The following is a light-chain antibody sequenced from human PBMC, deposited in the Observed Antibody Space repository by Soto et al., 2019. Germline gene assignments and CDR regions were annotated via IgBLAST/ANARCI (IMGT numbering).Light chain of an antibody. J-gene: IGKJ4*01. CDR2: GAS. CDR1: QSIGRN. CDR3: HQYYNTPPT. V-gene: IGKV3-15*01. Sequence: EIVMTQSSATLSVSPGERATLSCRASQSIGRNLAWYQHKPGQAPRLLIYGASTRATGIPARFSGSGSGTEFTLTISSLQSEDVAVYYCHQYYNTPPTFGGGTKVDIK.